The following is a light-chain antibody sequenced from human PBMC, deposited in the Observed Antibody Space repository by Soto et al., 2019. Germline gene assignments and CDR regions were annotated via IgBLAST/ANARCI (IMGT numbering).Light chain of an antibody. J-gene: IGLJ1*01. CDR3: AAWDDSLNGYV. CDR2: SNN. V-gene: IGLV1-44*01. Sequence: QSVLTQPPSASGTPGRRVVISCSGSSSNIGSNTVNWYQQLPGTAPKLLIYSNNHRPSGVPDRFSGSKSGTSASLAISGLQSDDAADYYCAAWDDSLNGYVFATGTKLTVL. CDR1: SSNIGSNT.